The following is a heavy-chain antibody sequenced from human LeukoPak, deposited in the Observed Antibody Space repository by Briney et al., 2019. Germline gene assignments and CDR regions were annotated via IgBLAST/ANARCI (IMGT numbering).Heavy chain of an antibody. D-gene: IGHD2-2*01. CDR3: ARRGVVPAARRQFDY. CDR2: INHSGST. CDR1: GGSFSGYY. Sequence: SETLSPTCQVYGGSFSGYYWSWIRQPPGKGLEWIGEINHSGSTNYNPSLKSRVTISVDTSKNQFSLKLSSVTAADTAVYYCARRGVVPAARRQFDYWGQGTLVTVSS. V-gene: IGHV4-34*01. J-gene: IGHJ4*02.